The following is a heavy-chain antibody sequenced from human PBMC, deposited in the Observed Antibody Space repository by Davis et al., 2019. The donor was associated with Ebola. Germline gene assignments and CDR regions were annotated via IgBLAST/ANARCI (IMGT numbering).Heavy chain of an antibody. Sequence: PSETLSLTCTVSGASINSYYWSWIRQPPGKGLEWIGYIYYSGSTNYNPSLKSRVTISVDTSKNQFSLKLSSVTAADTAVYYCAGSSPRGGYYYYYGMDVWGQGTTVTVSS. CDR3: AGSSPRGGYYYYYGMDV. J-gene: IGHJ6*02. V-gene: IGHV4-59*01. CDR1: GASINSYY. CDR2: IYYSGST. D-gene: IGHD2-2*01.